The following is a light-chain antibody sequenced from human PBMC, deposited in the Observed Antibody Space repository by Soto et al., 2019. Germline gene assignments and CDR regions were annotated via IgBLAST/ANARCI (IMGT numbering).Light chain of an antibody. V-gene: IGKV3-11*01. CDR2: DAY. CDR1: QSFRGL. Sequence: PGETATLSCRASQSFRGLLAWYQQKHGQAPRLLIYDAYNRATGIPPRFSGSGYGTDFNLTISSLETEDSAVYYCQQRHMWPITFGQGTRLEIK. CDR3: QQRHMWPIT. J-gene: IGKJ5*01.